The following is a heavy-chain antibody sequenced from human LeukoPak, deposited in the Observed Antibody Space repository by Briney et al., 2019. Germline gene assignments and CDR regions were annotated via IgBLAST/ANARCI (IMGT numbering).Heavy chain of an antibody. Sequence: GGSLRLSCAASGFTFSSSAMSWVRQAPGKGLEWVSAISGSGGSTYYADSVKGRFTISRDNSKNTLYLQMNSLRAEDTAVYYCAADSSGANWFDPWGQGTLVTVSS. CDR1: GFTFSSSA. D-gene: IGHD3-22*01. V-gene: IGHV3-23*01. CDR2: ISGSGGST. J-gene: IGHJ5*02. CDR3: AADSSGANWFDP.